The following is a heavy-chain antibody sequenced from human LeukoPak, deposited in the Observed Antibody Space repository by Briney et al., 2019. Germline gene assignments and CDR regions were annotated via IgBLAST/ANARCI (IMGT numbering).Heavy chain of an antibody. V-gene: IGHV4-39*01. J-gene: IGHJ5*02. CDR2: IYYSGNT. D-gene: IGHD3-3*01. CDR1: GVSISSSNSY. Sequence: SETLSLTCTVSGVSISSSNSYWGWIRQPPGKGLEWIGSIYYSGNTYYNASLKSQVSISIDTSKNQFSLKLSSVTAADTAVYYCARGYYDFWSGYRFDPWGQGTLVTVSS. CDR3: ARGYYDFWSGYRFDP.